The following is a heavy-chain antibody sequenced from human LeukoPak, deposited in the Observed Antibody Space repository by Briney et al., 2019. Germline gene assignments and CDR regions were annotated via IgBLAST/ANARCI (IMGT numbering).Heavy chain of an antibody. J-gene: IGHJ4*02. CDR1: GYTLTELS. CDR2: FDPEDGET. D-gene: IGHD5-18*01. V-gene: IGHV1-24*01. Sequence: ASVKVSCKASGYTLTELSMHWARQAPGKGLEWMGGFDPEDGETIYAQKFQGRVTMTEDTSTDTAYMELSSLRSEDTAVYYCATGFRGYSYGSANYWGQGTLVTVSS. CDR3: ATGFRGYSYGSANY.